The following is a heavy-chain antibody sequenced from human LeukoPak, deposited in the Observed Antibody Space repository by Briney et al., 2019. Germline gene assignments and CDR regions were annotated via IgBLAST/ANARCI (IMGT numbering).Heavy chain of an antibody. D-gene: IGHD2-2*02. CDR2: ISSNGGST. Sequence: GGSLRLSCAASGFTFSSYAMHWVRQAPGKGLEYVSAISSNGGSTYYANSVKGRFTISRDNSKNTLYLQMGSLRAEDMAVYYCARADCSSTSCHTGDYWGQGTLVTVSS. V-gene: IGHV3-64*01. J-gene: IGHJ4*02. CDR3: ARADCSSTSCHTGDY. CDR1: GFTFSSYA.